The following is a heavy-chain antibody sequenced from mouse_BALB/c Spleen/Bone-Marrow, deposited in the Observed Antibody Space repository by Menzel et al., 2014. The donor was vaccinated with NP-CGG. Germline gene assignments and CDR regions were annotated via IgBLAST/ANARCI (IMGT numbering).Heavy chain of an antibody. CDR2: IRNKANGYTT. CDR3: ARDRNYGSSWYFDV. J-gene: IGHJ1*01. V-gene: IGHV7-3*02. Sequence: EVKVVESGGGLVQPGGSLRLSCATSGFTFTDYYMSWVRQPPGKALEWLGFIRNKANGYTTEYSASVKGRSTISRDNSQSILYLQMNTLRAEDSATYYCARDRNYGSSWYFDVWGAGTTVTVSS. CDR1: GFTFTDYY. D-gene: IGHD1-1*01.